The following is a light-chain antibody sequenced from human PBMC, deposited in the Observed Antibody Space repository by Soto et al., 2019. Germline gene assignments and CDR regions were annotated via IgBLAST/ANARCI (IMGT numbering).Light chain of an antibody. V-gene: IGKV1-39*01. CDR3: QQSYGIPRT. J-gene: IGKJ1*01. CDR2: AAS. Sequence: DIQVTQSPSSLSASVGDRVIITCRTSQSISTYFNWYQQKPGKAPKLLINAASSLQRGVPSRFIGSGSGTDFTLTITSLQPDDIATYYCQQSYGIPRTFGQGTKVETK. CDR1: QSISTY.